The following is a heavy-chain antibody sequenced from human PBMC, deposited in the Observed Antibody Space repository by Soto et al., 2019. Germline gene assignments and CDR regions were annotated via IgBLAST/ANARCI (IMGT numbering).Heavy chain of an antibody. CDR2: ISGSGGST. CDR3: AKVPAGTHTLDY. CDR1: GFTFSSYA. J-gene: IGHJ4*02. D-gene: IGHD6-19*01. V-gene: IGHV3-23*04. Sequence: VQLVQSGADVKKPGSSVKVSCKASGFTFSSYAVSWVRQAPGKGLEWVSAISGSGGSTYYADSVKGRFTISRDNSKNTLYLQMNSLRAEDTAVYYCAKVPAGTHTLDYWGQGTLVTVSS.